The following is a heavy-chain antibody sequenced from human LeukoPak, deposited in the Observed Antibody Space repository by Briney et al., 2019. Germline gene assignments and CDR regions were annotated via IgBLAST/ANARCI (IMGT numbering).Heavy chain of an antibody. Sequence: ASVKVSCKAFGYTFTSNYMHWVRQAPGQGPEWMGVISPSGGSTTYAQKFQGRVTLTRDMSTSTDYLELSSLRSDDTAVYYCARLRGLRSRPCFDYWGQGTLVTVSS. CDR2: ISPSGGST. D-gene: IGHD3-10*01. CDR3: ARLRGLRSRPCFDY. J-gene: IGHJ4*02. CDR1: GYTFTSNY. V-gene: IGHV1-46*01.